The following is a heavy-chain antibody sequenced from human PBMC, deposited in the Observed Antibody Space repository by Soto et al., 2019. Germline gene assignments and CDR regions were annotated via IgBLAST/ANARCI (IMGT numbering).Heavy chain of an antibody. CDR3: ARHHGPTKPENCFAP. CDR2: ISTYSGDT. J-gene: IGHJ5*02. D-gene: IGHD1-1*01. Sequence: ASVKVSCKASGYTFFTYDISWVRQAPGQGLEWMGWISTYSGDTKYAQKFQGRVTMTTDTSTTTAYLELRSLRSDDTAVYYCARHHGPTKPENCFAPGGQETRVTVSS. V-gene: IGHV1-18*01. CDR1: GYTFFTYD.